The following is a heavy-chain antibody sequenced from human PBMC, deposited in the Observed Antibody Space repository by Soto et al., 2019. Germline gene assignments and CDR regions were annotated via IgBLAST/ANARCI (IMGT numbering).Heavy chain of an antibody. J-gene: IGHJ4*02. CDR3: ARGNWNYIFSNFDY. Sequence: SETLSLTCTVSGGSISSYYWSWIRQPPGKGLEWIGYIYYSGSTNYNPSLKSRVTISVDTSKNQFSLKLSSVTAADKAVYYCARGNWNYIFSNFDYWGQGTLVTVSS. V-gene: IGHV4-59*01. D-gene: IGHD1-7*01. CDR2: IYYSGST. CDR1: GGSISSYY.